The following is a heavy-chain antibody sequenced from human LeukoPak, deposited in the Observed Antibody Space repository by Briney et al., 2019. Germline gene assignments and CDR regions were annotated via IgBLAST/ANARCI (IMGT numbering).Heavy chain of an antibody. V-gene: IGHV4-38-2*02. D-gene: IGHD3-10*01. J-gene: IGHJ4*02. CDR2: IYHSGGT. CDR3: ARSMVRGVIVVC. CDR1: GTSISSGYY. Sequence: SETLSLTCTVSGTSISSGYYWGWIRQPPGKGLEWIGSIYHSGGTYYNLSLKSRVTISVDTSKNQFSLKLNSLAAADTAVYYCARSMVRGVIVVCWGRGSIITVSS.